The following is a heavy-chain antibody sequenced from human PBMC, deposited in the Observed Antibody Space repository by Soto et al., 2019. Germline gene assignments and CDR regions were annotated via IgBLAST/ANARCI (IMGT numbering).Heavy chain of an antibody. CDR2: ISGSGGST. CDR1: GFTFSSYA. CDR3: ALAGSGSYYSYFDY. V-gene: IGHV3-23*01. D-gene: IGHD3-10*01. Sequence: GGSLRLSCAASGFTFSSYAMSWVRQAPGKGLEWVSAISGSGGSTYYADSVKGRFTISRDNSKNTLYLQMNSLRAEDTAVYYCALAGSGSYYSYFDYWGQGTLVTVSS. J-gene: IGHJ4*02.